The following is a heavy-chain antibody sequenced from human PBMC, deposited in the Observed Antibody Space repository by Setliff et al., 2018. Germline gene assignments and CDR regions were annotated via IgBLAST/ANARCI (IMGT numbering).Heavy chain of an antibody. V-gene: IGHV1-2*02. CDR1: GYSFSDFY. CDR2: LNPKNNDT. D-gene: IGHD3-9*01. J-gene: IGHJ6*03. Sequence: ASVKVSCKASGYSFSDFYMHWVRQAPGEGLEWMGWLNPKNNDTSYAQKFLGRVTMTRDMSISAAYMELITLRSDDTALYYCARDPLPKHYDVVTGYYSAPNYYYMDVWGKGTTVTVSS. CDR3: ARDPLPKHYDVVTGYYSAPNYYYMDV.